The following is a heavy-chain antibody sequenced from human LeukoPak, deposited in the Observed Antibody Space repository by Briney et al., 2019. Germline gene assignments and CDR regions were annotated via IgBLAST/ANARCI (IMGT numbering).Heavy chain of an antibody. Sequence: PSETLSLTCTVSGGSISSGDYYWSWISQPPGKGLEWIGYIYHTGIAYYNPSLKGRVTISGDTSKNQFSLKLSSVTAADTAVYYCSTRDYWGQGTLVTVSS. J-gene: IGHJ4*02. V-gene: IGHV4-30-4*01. CDR2: IYHTGIA. D-gene: IGHD2-2*01. CDR3: STRDY. CDR1: GGSISSGDYY.